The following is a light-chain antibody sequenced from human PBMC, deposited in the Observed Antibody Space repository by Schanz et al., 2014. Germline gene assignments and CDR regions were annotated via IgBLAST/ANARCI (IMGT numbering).Light chain of an antibody. J-gene: IGLJ3*02. Sequence: QTVVTQEPSFSVSPGGTVTLTCGLSSGSVSTTYYPSWYQLTPGQAPRTHIYSTNTRSSGVPDRFSGSILGNKAALTITGAQADDESDYYCVLYMGSGLRVFGGGTKLTVL. CDR2: STN. CDR1: SGSVSTTYY. CDR3: VLYMGSGLRV. V-gene: IGLV8-61*01.